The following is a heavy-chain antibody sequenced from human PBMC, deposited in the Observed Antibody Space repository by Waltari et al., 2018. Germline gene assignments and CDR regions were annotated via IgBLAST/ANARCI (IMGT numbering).Heavy chain of an antibody. D-gene: IGHD3-10*01. CDR1: GFTLDDYA. CDR3: VKAVYGSGTTEFDS. V-gene: IGHV3-9*01. CDR2: ISWDSRII. J-gene: IGHJ4*02. Sequence: EVQLVESGGALVQPGRSLRLSCAASGFTLDDYAIHWVRQAPGKGLEAGSWISWDSRIINYADSVKGRFTTSRDNAKNSLYLQMNSLRAEDPALYYCVKAVYGSGTTEFDSWGQGTLVTVSS.